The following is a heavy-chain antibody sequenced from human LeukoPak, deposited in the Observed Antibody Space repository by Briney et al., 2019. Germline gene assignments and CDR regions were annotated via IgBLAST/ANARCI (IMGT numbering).Heavy chain of an antibody. CDR1: GFTFSSHW. J-gene: IGHJ3*02. CDR2: ISSSSSYI. CDR3: ARASEGYCTGGVCYTGHNAFDI. Sequence: PGGSLRLSCAASGFTFSSHWMNWVRQAPGKGLEWVSSISSSSSYIYYADSVKGRFTISRDNAKNSLYLQMNSLRAEDTAVYYCARASEGYCTGGVCYTGHNAFDIWGQGTMVTVSS. V-gene: IGHV3-21*01. D-gene: IGHD2-8*02.